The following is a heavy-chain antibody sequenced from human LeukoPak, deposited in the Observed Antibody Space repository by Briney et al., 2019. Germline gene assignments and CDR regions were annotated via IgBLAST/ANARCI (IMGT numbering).Heavy chain of an antibody. V-gene: IGHV1-18*01. CDR3: ARDRGSLEVSDLRTSDY. CDR1: GYIFTDYG. CDR2: ISAYNYDT. Sequence: GASVKVSCKTSGYIFTDYGISWVRQAPGQRLEWMGWISAYNYDTNYARKFQDRVTMTTDTSTNTAYLELGRLTFDDTAIYYCARDRGSLEVSDLRTSDYWGQGTLVTVSS. J-gene: IGHJ4*02. D-gene: IGHD2-21*02.